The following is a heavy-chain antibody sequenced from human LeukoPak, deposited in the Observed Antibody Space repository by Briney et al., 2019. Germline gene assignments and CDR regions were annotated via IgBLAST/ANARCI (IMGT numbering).Heavy chain of an antibody. Sequence: SETLSLTCAVSGGSISSGGYSWSWIRQPPGKGLEWIGYIYHSGSTYYNPSLKSRVTISVDRSKNQFSLKLSSVTAADTAVYYCAREGRYCSGGSCLIKRRLPPMVWGQGTMVTLSS. CDR1: GGSISSGGYS. V-gene: IGHV4-30-2*01. CDR3: AREGRYCSGGSCLIKRRLPPMV. CDR2: IYHSGST. D-gene: IGHD2-15*01. J-gene: IGHJ3*01.